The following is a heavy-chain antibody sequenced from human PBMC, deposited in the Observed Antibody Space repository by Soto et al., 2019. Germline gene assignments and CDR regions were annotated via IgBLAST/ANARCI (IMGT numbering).Heavy chain of an antibody. CDR3: ARDNDRLQLGGNYYYIMDV. CDR2: IMPIFRTP. J-gene: IGHJ6*02. Sequence: GASVKVSCKASGGTFSSYAISWVRQAPGQGLEWMGGIMPIFRTPDYAQKFQGRVTITADESTSTAYMELSSLRSDDTGVYYCARDNDRLQLGGNYYYIMDVWGQGTTVTVSS. V-gene: IGHV1-69*13. D-gene: IGHD5-12*01. CDR1: GGTFSSYA.